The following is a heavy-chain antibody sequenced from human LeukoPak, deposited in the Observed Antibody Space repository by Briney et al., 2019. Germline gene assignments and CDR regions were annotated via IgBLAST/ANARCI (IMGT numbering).Heavy chain of an antibody. Sequence: GGSLRLSCAASGFIFSSYAMSWVRLAPGKGLEWISVISGSGGRTDYADSVKGRFTIPRDNSKHTLYLQMNSLRAEDTAVYYCAKTALAVAGIVPVESELDYAGQRTLVTVSS. CDR3: AKTALAVAGIVPVESELDY. V-gene: IGHV3-23*01. J-gene: IGHJ4*02. D-gene: IGHD6-19*01. CDR2: ISGSGGRT. CDR1: GFIFSSYA.